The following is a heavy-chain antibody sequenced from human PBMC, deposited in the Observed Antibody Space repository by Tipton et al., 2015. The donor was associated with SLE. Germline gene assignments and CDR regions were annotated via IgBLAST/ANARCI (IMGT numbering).Heavy chain of an antibody. D-gene: IGHD4-23*01. V-gene: IGHV4-39*07. CDR3: ARPLLRAGGDAFEV. J-gene: IGHJ3*01. Sequence: LVQPSETLSLTCSVSGDSISRSTYFWGWIRQPPGKGLEWIGSIYYTGRTYYNPSLKSRVTISVDTSKNQFSLKLNSLTAADTAVYYCARPLLRAGGDAFEVWGQGTMVTVS. CDR2: IYYTGRT. CDR1: GDSISRSTYF.